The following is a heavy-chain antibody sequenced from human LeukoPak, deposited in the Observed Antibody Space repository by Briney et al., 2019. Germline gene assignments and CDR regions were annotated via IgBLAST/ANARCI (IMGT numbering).Heavy chain of an antibody. CDR3: AREERYYDLDAFDI. V-gene: IGHV1-18*01. CDR2: ISAYNGNT. J-gene: IGHJ3*02. D-gene: IGHD3-22*01. Sequence: GXSWVRXAPGQGLEWMGWISAYNGNTNYAQKLQGRVTMTTDTSTSTAYMELRSLRSDDTAVYYCAREERYYDLDAFDIWGQGTMVTVSS. CDR1: G.